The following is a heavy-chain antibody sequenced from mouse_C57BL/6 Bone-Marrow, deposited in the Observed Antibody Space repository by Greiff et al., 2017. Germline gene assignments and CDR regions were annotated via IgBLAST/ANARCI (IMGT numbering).Heavy chain of an antibody. D-gene: IGHD2-1*01. CDR3: ANVYYGTYANAMDD. Sequence: QVQLQPSGPGLVQPSQSLSITCTVSGFSFTSYGVHWVRQSPGTGLEWLGVIWRGGSTDNNAAFMSSLSISKDNSKSQVFLKMNSLQAYETAIYDWANVYYGTYANAMDDWGQGTSVTVAS. CDR2: IWRGGST. CDR1: GFSFTSYG. J-gene: IGHJ4*01. V-gene: IGHV2-5*01.